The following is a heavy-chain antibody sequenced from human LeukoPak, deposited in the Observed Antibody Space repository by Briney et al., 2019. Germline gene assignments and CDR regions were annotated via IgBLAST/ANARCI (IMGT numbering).Heavy chain of an antibody. CDR1: GFIFSQYS. CDR2: ISYDGSNK. CDR3: ARGHSGSYYVLGFDY. Sequence: GGSLRLSCAASGFIFSQYSMNWVRQAPGKGLEWVAVISYDGSNKYYADSVKGRFTISRDNSKNTLYLQMNSLRAEDTAVYYCARGHSGSYYVLGFDYWGQGTLVTVSS. V-gene: IGHV3-30-3*01. D-gene: IGHD1-26*01. J-gene: IGHJ4*02.